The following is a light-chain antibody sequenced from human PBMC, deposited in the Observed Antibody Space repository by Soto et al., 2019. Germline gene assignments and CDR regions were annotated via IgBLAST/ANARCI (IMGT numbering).Light chain of an antibody. J-gene: IGLJ1*01. CDR3: SSFTTSTSYV. CDR1: SSDVGAYDY. CDR2: DVS. V-gene: IGLV2-14*03. Sequence: QSALTQPASVSGSPGQSITISCTGTSSDVGAYDYVSWYQQHPGEVPKLMIFDVSDRRSGVSNRFSGSKSCNTASLTISGLQAEDEADYYCSSFTTSTSYVFGTGTKVTVL.